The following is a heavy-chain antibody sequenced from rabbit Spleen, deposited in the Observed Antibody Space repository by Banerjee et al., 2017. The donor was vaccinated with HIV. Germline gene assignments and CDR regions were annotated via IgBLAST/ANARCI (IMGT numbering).Heavy chain of an antibody. CDR1: GFDFTNYG. J-gene: IGHJ3*01. CDR2: IYPDYGST. CDR3: ARAIVPWLGLTRLDL. Sequence: QEQLVESGGGLVQPGGSLKLSCKASGFDFTNYGVSWVRQAPGKGLEWIAYIYPDYGSTDYASWVNGRFTISSDNAQSTVDLKMTSLTAADTATYFCARAIVPWLGLTRLDLWGQGTLVTVS. D-gene: IGHD4-1*01. V-gene: IGHV1S47*01.